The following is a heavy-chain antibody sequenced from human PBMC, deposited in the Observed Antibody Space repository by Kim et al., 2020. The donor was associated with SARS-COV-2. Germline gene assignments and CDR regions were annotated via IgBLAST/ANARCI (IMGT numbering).Heavy chain of an antibody. J-gene: IGHJ6*01. V-gene: IGHV4-59*08. D-gene: IGHD3-10*01. CDR1: GGSISSYY. CDR3: ARLGTMVRGVIIPYYYYG. Sequence: SETLSLTCTVSGGSISSYYWSWIRQPPGKGLEWIGYIYYSGSTNYNPSLKSRVTISVDTSKNQFSLKLSSVTAADTAVYYFARLGTMVRGVIIPYYYYG. CDR2: IYYSGST.